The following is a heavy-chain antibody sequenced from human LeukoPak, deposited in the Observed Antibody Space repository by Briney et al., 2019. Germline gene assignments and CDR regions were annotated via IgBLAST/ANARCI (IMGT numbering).Heavy chain of an antibody. D-gene: IGHD3-10*01. CDR3: AREVLTYYYGSGSAYYFDY. CDR2: ISAYNGNT. V-gene: IGHV1-18*04. Sequence: ASVKASCKASGHTFTSYGISWVRQAPGQGLEWMGWISAYNGNTNYAQKLQGRVTMTTDTSTSTAYMELRSLRSDDTAVYYCAREVLTYYYGSGSAYYFDYWGQGTLVTVSS. CDR1: GHTFTSYG. J-gene: IGHJ4*02.